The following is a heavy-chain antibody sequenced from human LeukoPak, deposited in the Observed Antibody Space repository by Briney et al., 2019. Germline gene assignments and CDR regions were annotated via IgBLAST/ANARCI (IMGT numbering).Heavy chain of an antibody. CDR1: GGSISSYY. D-gene: IGHD6-19*01. Sequence: SETLSLTCTVSGGSISSYYWSWIRQPPGKGLEWIGYIYYSGNTNYNPSLKSRVTISVDTSENQFSLRLSSVSAADTAVYFCARIYAGYSSGWYFFDIWGQGAMVTVSS. CDR2: IYYSGNT. J-gene: IGHJ3*02. CDR3: ARIYAGYSSGWYFFDI. V-gene: IGHV4-59*01.